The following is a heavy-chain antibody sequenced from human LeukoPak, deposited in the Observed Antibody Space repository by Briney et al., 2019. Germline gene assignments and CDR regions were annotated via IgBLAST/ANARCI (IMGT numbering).Heavy chain of an antibody. Sequence: PSETLSLTCTVSGGSISSYYWSWIRQPPGKGLEWIGYIYYSGSTNYNPSLKSRVTISLGTSKNQFSLRLSSVTAADTAVYYCARLSYDSSRDAFDIWGQGTMVTVSS. CDR3: ARLSYDSSRDAFDI. CDR2: IYYSGST. J-gene: IGHJ3*02. CDR1: GGSISSYY. V-gene: IGHV4-59*08. D-gene: IGHD3-22*01.